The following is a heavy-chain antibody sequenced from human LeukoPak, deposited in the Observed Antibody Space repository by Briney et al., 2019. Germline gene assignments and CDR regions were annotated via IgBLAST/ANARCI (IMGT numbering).Heavy chain of an antibody. CDR3: ARGTLPVDY. D-gene: IGHD2/OR15-2a*01. Sequence: ASVKVSCKASGYFFSSYDITWVRQASGQGLEYIGWMNPNNGNTGYVQKFQGRVTMTRNTALNTAYMELSSLTSEDTAVYYCARGTLPVDYWGQGTLVTVSS. J-gene: IGHJ4*02. CDR1: GYFFSSYD. CDR2: MNPNNGNT. V-gene: IGHV1-8*01.